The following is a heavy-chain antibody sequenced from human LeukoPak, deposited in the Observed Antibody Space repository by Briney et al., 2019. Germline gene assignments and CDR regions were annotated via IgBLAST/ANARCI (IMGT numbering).Heavy chain of an antibody. CDR1: GFTFSSYS. J-gene: IGHJ4*02. CDR2: ISKSSDRI. CDR3: ARDLLNDEGSSYFFDQ. D-gene: IGHD2-2*01. Sequence: GGSLRLSCAASGFTFSSYSMNWVRQAPGKGLEWVSYISKSSDRIYHADSVKGRFTISRDNAKNSLYLQMDSLRAEDTAVYYCARDLLNDEGSSYFFDQWGQRTLVTVSS. V-gene: IGHV3-48*04.